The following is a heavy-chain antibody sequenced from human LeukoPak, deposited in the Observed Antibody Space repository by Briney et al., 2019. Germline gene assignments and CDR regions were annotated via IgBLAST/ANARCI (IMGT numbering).Heavy chain of an antibody. D-gene: IGHD3-22*01. CDR2: TYYRSKWYN. V-gene: IGHV6-1*01. J-gene: IGHJ6*02. CDR3: ARDYYDSSGYYRYYYGMDV. CDR1: GDSVSSNSAA. Sequence: SQTLSLTCAISGDSVSSNSAAWNWIRQSPSRGLEWLGRTYYRSKWYNDYAVSVKSRITINPDTSKNQFSLQLNSVTPEDTAVYYCARDYYDSSGYYRYYYGMDVWGQGTTVTVSS.